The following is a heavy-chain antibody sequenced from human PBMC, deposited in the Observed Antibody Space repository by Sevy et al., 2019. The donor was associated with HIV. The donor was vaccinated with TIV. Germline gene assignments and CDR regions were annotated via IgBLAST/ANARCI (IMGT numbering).Heavy chain of an antibody. Sequence: GGSLRLSCEASGFTFHGYAMHWVRQPPGKGLEWLAYISYDGRETSNADSVRGRVTISRDNSKNTLFLQMNSLRPDDTAVYYCARRDSNHQFLIDHWGQGVLVTVSS. CDR2: ISYDGRET. V-gene: IGHV3-30*07. CDR3: ARRDSNHQFLIDH. CDR1: GFTFHGYA. D-gene: IGHD2-21*01. J-gene: IGHJ4*02.